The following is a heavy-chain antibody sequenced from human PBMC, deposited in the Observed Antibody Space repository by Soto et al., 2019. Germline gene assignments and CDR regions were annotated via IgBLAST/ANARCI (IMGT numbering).Heavy chain of an antibody. Sequence: QVQLVQSGAEVKKPGASVKVSCKASGYSFTSYGISWVRQAPGQGLEWMGWISAYNGNTKYAQKLQGRVTMTTDTSTSTAYMELMRRRSDATAVYCCARDLAVALIDYWGQGTRVTVSS. D-gene: IGHD6-19*01. CDR2: ISAYNGNT. CDR3: ARDLAVALIDY. CDR1: GYSFTSYG. J-gene: IGHJ4*02. V-gene: IGHV1-18*01.